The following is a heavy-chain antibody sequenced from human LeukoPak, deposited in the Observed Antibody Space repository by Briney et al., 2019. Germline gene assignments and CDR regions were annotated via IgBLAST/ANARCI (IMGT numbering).Heavy chain of an antibody. J-gene: IGHJ3*02. V-gene: IGHV3-11*01. Sequence: GGSLRLSCAASGFTFSDYYMNWIRQAPGKGLEWVSYISSSGSTIHYADSVKGRFTISRDNAKNSLYLQMNSLRAEDTAVYYCARVGGGYVYDAFDIWGQGTMVTVSS. D-gene: IGHD5-12*01. CDR1: GFTFSDYY. CDR2: ISSSGSTI. CDR3: ARVGGGYVYDAFDI.